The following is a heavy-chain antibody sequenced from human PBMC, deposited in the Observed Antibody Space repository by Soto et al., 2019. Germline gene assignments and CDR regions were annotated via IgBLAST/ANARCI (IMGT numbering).Heavy chain of an antibody. Sequence: EVQLVESGGGLVKPGGSLRLSCAASGFIFSSYTMTWVRQAPGKGLAWVSSISSSSSNIEYADSVKGRFSVSRDNANNSLFLQINSLRAEDTAVYYCAREDYAGASPRFDYWGLGALVTVSS. CDR2: ISSSSSNI. D-gene: IGHD4-17*01. CDR1: GFIFSSYT. J-gene: IGHJ4*02. V-gene: IGHV3-21*01. CDR3: AREDYAGASPRFDY.